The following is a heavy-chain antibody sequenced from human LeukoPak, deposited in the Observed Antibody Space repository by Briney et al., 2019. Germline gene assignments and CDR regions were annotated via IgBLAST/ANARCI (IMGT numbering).Heavy chain of an antibody. CDR3: ARAGWSYQVFDN. Sequence: GGSLRLSCAASGFTFSSYAMSWVRQAPGKGLEWVSTISGSGGSTYYADSVKGRFTISRDNSKKTLYLQMNSLRAEDTAVYYCARAGWSYQVFDNWGQGTLVTVSS. CDR1: GFTFSSYA. CDR2: ISGSGGST. J-gene: IGHJ4*02. D-gene: IGHD1-26*01. V-gene: IGHV3-23*01.